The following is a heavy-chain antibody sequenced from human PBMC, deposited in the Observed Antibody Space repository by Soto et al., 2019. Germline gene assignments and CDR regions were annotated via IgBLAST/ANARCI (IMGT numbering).Heavy chain of an antibody. CDR1: GFSLSTPGVG. D-gene: IGHD2-21*01. Sequence: QITLKDSGPTLVNPTQTLTLTGTFSGFSLSTPGVGFVWIRQSPGKALEWLVLIYGDDEKRYSPPLKSRLTITKNTSNNLGVLTMTNMDPVDTGPYSCAHGPGSGGDGYGDWYVDLWGRGTLVTVSS. J-gene: IGHJ2*01. V-gene: IGHV2-5*02. CDR3: AHGPGSGGDGYGDWYVDL. CDR2: IYGDDEK.